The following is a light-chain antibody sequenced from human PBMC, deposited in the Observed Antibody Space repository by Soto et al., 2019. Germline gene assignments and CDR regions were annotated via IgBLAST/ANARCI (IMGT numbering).Light chain of an antibody. CDR3: AAWDDTVRNDV. J-gene: IGLJ1*01. CDR1: ISNIGSNY. CDR2: RNN. Sequence: QAVVTQPPSVSGTPGQRVTISCSGSISNIGSNYVSWFQQLPGTAPKVLSSRNNQRPSGVPDRFSGSKSGTSASLAISGLRSEDEAEYYCAAWDDTVRNDVFGTGTKVTVL. V-gene: IGLV1-47*01.